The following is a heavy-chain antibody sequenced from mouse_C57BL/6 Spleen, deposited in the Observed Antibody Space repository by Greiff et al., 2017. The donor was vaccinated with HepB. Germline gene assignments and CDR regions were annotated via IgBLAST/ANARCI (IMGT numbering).Heavy chain of an antibody. V-gene: IGHV1-69*01. CDR1: GYTFTSYW. Sequence: VQLQQPGAELVMPGASVKLSCKASGYTFTSYWMHWVKQRPGQGLEWIGEIDPSDSYTNYNQKFKGKSTLTVDKSSSTAYMQLSSLTSEDSAVYYCARYYGYDGYVDVWGTGTTVTVSS. J-gene: IGHJ1*03. CDR2: IDPSDSYT. CDR3: ARYYGYDGYVDV. D-gene: IGHD2-2*01.